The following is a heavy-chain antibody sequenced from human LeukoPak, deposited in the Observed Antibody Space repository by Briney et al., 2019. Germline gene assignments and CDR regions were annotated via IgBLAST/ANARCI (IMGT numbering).Heavy chain of an antibody. D-gene: IGHD2-21*02. CDR1: GGSVSSSSFY. CDR3: ANGDPFDY. CDR2: IYYSGSTDYSGST. V-gene: IGHV4-39*01. J-gene: IGHJ4*02. Sequence: PSETLSLTCTVSGGSVSSSSFYWGWIRQSPGKGLEWIGSIYYSGSTDYSGSTDYNPSLKSRVTISVDTSKNQFSLKLSSVTAADTAIYYCANGDPFDYWGQGTLVTVSS.